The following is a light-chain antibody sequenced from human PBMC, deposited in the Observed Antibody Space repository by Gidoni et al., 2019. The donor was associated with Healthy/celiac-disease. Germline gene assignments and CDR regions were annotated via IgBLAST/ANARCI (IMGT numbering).Light chain of an antibody. Sequence: EIVMTQSPATLSLSPGERATLSCRASQSVSSNVAWYQQKPGQAPRLLIYGASTRATGIPARFSGSGSGTEFTLTISSLQSEDFAVYYCQQYNNWPQTFGQGTKLEIK. CDR3: QQYNNWPQT. CDR2: GAS. V-gene: IGKV3-15*01. J-gene: IGKJ2*01. CDR1: QSVSSN.